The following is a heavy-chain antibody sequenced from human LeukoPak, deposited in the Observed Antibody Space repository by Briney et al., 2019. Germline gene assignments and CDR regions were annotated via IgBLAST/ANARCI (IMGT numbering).Heavy chain of an antibody. CDR2: INGNGDNT. D-gene: IGHD3-22*01. CDR3: AKYYYDGSGRSFDY. Sequence: PGGSLRLSCAASGFTFSSYEMNWVRQAPGKGLEWVSSINGNGDNTYYADSVKGRFTISRDNSKNTLFLQLSSLRAEDTAVYYCAKYYYDGSGRSFDYWGQGTLVTVSS. J-gene: IGHJ4*02. V-gene: IGHV3-23*01. CDR1: GFTFSSYE.